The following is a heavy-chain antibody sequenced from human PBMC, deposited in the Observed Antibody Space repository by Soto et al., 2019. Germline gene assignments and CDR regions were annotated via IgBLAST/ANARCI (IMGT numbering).Heavy chain of an antibody. V-gene: IGHV3-23*01. CDR1: GFTFRSYS. CDR3: ARGLITMIVGRGMDV. D-gene: IGHD3-22*01. J-gene: IGHJ6*02. Sequence: PGGSLRHSCEDSGFTFRSYSMHWMRHAPGKALEWVSTISSSGGGTYYADSVRGRFTISRDKSKNTLYLQMNRLRGEDTAVYYCARGLITMIVGRGMDVWGQGTTVTVSS. CDR2: ISSSGGGT.